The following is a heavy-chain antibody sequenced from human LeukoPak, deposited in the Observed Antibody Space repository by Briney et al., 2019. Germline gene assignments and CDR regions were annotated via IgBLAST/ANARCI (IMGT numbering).Heavy chain of an antibody. CDR3: ARDVARGYTYGHLQDY. J-gene: IGHJ4*02. CDR1: GYTFSSYG. V-gene: IGHV1-18*01. CDR2: ISVYNGNT. D-gene: IGHD5-18*01. Sequence: ASVKVSCKASGYTFSSYGISWVRQAPGQGLEWMGWISVYNGNTDYAQKLQGRVTMTTDTSTSTPYMELRSLISDDTAVYYCARDVARGYTYGHLQDYWGQGTLVTVSS.